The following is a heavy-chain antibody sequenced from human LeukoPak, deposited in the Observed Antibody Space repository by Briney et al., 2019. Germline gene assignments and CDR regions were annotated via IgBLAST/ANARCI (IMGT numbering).Heavy chain of an antibody. CDR3: ARDSERGYYDFWSGYEYYFDY. CDR2: IYTSGST. Sequence: SETLSLTCTVSGGSLSSYYWSWIRQPAGKGLEWIGRIYTSGSTNYNPSLKSRVTMSVDTSKNQFSLKLSSVTAADTAVYYCARDSERGYYDFWSGYEYYFDYWGQGTLVTVSS. CDR1: GGSLSSYY. D-gene: IGHD3-3*01. J-gene: IGHJ4*02. V-gene: IGHV4-4*07.